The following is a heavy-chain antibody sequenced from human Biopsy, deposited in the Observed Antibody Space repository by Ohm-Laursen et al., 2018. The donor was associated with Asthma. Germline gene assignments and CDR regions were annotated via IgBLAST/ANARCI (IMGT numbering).Heavy chain of an antibody. J-gene: IGHJ4*02. Sequence: SLRLSCAASGFTFDDYAMHWVRQAPGKGLEWVSGVSWNSGSIDYADSVKGRFTISRDNAKNFLYLQMNSLRGADTALYYCVKDIRLQLWGFDSWGQGTLVTVSS. D-gene: IGHD6-13*01. CDR2: VSWNSGSI. V-gene: IGHV3-9*01. CDR1: GFTFDDYA. CDR3: VKDIRLQLWGFDS.